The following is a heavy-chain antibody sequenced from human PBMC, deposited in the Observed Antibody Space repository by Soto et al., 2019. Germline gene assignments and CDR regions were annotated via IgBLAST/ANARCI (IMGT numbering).Heavy chain of an antibody. CDR3: AKDYYYDSSGYPHPVDV. CDR2: ISGSGGST. CDR1: VFTFSSYA. V-gene: IGHV3-23*01. Sequence: PGRSLRLSCESSVFTFSSYAMSWVRQAQGKGLEWVSAISGSGGSTYYADSVKGRFTISRDNSKNTLYLQMNSLRAEDTAVYYCAKDYYYDSSGYPHPVDVWGQGTTVTVSS. J-gene: IGHJ6*02. D-gene: IGHD3-22*01.